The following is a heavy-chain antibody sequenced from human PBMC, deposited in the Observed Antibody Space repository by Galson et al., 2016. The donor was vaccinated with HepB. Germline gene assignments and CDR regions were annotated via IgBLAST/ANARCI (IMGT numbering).Heavy chain of an antibody. CDR3: ARDGGVK. D-gene: IGHD3-3*01. CDR1: GFTFSNYG. V-gene: IGHV3-33*01. J-gene: IGHJ4*02. Sequence: SLRLSCAASGFTFSNYGMHWVRQAPGKGLEWVAGIRYDGSKKYYGDSVKGRLTISRDNSKNTLNLQVNSLRAEDTAVYYCARDGGVKWGQGTLVTVSS. CDR2: IRYDGSKK.